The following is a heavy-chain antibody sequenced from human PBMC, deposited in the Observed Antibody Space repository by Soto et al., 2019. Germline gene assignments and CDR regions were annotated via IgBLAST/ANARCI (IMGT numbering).Heavy chain of an antibody. J-gene: IGHJ5*02. CDR2: MNPNSGNT. CDR3: AREQQVRGCDP. V-gene: IGHV1-8*01. Sequence: QVQLVQSGAEVKKPGASVKVSCKASGYTFTSYDINWVRQATGQALEWRGWMNPNSGNTGYAQKFQXRVTMTRNTSLSTAYLELSSLRSEDTAVYYCAREQQVRGCDPWGQGTLVTVSS. CDR1: GYTFTSYD. D-gene: IGHD6-13*01.